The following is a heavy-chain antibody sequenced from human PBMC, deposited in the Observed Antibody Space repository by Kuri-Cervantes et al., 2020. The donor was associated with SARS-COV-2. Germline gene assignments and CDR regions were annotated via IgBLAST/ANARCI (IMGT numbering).Heavy chain of an antibody. V-gene: IGHV3-69-1*01. Sequence: GESLKISCAASGFTFSNAWMSWVRQAPGKGLEWVSSISSSSYIYYADSVKGRFTISRDNAKNSLYLQMNSLRAEDTAVYYCARGSSSTYFDYWGQGTLVTVYS. J-gene: IGHJ4*02. CDR2: ISSSSYI. CDR3: ARGSSSTYFDY. D-gene: IGHD6-6*01. CDR1: GFTFSNAW.